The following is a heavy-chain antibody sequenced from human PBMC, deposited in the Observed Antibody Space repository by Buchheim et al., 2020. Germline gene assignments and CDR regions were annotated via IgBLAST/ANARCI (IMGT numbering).Heavy chain of an antibody. CDR1: GGSFSGYY. D-gene: IGHD3-22*01. V-gene: IGHV4-34*01. Sequence: QVQLQQWGAGLLKPSETLSLTCAVYGGSFSGYYWSWIRQPPGKGLEWIGEINHSGSTNYNPSLKSRVTISVDTSKNQISLKLSSVTAADTAVYYCARRRKLYYDSSGPYDYWGQGTL. CDR3: ARRRKLYYDSSGPYDY. CDR2: INHSGST. J-gene: IGHJ4*02.